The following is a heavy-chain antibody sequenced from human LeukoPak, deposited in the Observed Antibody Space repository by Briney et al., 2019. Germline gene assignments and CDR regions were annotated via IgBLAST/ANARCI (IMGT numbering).Heavy chain of an antibody. Sequence: ASVKVSCKASGYTFTSYNIHWVRQAPGQGLEWMGTINPSGGSTTYTQKLQGRVTMTRNTSISTAYMELSSLRSEDTAVYYCASFWGNQDAPGYGMDVWGQGTTVTVSS. CDR2: INPSGGST. D-gene: IGHD3-16*01. CDR1: GYTFTSYN. CDR3: ASFWGNQDAPGYGMDV. V-gene: IGHV1-46*04. J-gene: IGHJ6*02.